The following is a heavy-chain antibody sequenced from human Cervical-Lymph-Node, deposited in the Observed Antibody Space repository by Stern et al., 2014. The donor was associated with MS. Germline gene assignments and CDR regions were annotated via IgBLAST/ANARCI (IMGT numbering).Heavy chain of an antibody. J-gene: IGHJ4*02. CDR2: IYYSGST. V-gene: IGHV4-61*01. CDR3: ASDSSGYYLSFDY. CDR1: GGSVSSGSYY. Sequence: QLQESGPGLVKPSETLSLTCTVSGGSVSSGSYYWSWIRQPPGTGLEWIGYIYYSGSTNYNPSLKSRVTISVDTSKNQFSLKLSSVTAADTAVYYCASDSSGYYLSFDYWGQGTLVTVSS. D-gene: IGHD3-22*01.